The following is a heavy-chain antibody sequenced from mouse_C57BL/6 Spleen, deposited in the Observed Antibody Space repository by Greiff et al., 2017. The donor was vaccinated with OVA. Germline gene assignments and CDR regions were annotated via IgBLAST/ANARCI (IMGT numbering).Heavy chain of an antibody. CDR1: GYTFTTYP. V-gene: IGHV1-47*01. J-gene: IGHJ3*01. CDR2: FHPYNDDT. D-gene: IGHD2-2*01. Sequence: VKLMESGAELVKPGASVKMSCKASGYTFTTYPIEWMKQNHGKSLEWIGNFHPYNDDTKYNEKFKGKATLTVEKSSSTVYLELSRLTSDDSAVYYCARRDDYGYPFAYWGQGTLVTVSA. CDR3: ARRDDYGYPFAY.